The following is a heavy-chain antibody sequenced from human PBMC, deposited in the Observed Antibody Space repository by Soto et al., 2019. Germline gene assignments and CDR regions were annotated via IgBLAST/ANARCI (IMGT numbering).Heavy chain of an antibody. Sequence: EVQLLESGGGLVQPGGSLRLSCAASGFTFSSYAMSWVRQAPGKGLEWVSAISGSGGSTYYADSVKGRFTISRDNSKNTMYLQMNSLRAEDTAVYYCAKDGLFGKYQRVYYYYYMDVWGKGTTVNVSS. CDR3: AKDGLFGKYQRVYYYYYMDV. D-gene: IGHD2-2*01. CDR2: ISGSGGST. CDR1: GFTFSSYA. V-gene: IGHV3-23*01. J-gene: IGHJ6*03.